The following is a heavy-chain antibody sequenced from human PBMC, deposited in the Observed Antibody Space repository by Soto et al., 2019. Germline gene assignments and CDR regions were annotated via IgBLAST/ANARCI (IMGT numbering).Heavy chain of an antibody. D-gene: IGHD3-22*01. Sequence: PSETLSLTCTVSGGSISSSSYYWGWIRQPPGKGLEWIGSIYYSGSTYYNPSLKSRVTISVDTSKNQFSLKLSSVTAADTAVYYCASGYDSSGYYYVGGYYYYGMDVWGQGTTVTVSS. CDR1: GGSISSSSYY. J-gene: IGHJ6*02. CDR2: IYYSGST. V-gene: IGHV4-39*01. CDR3: ASGYDSSGYYYVGGYYYYGMDV.